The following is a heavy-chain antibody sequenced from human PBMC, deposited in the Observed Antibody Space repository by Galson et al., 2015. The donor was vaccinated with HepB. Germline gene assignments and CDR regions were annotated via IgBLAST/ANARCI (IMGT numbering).Heavy chain of an antibody. D-gene: IGHD3-16*01. CDR1: GITFNIYA. J-gene: IGHJ4*02. CDR3: MTPGGDKNDYVWGEAY. V-gene: IGHV3-23*01. CDR2: ISGFGDKT. Sequence: SLRLSCAASGITFNIYATTWVRQPPGKGLEWVSTISGFGDKTFYGDSVKGRFTISRDNSEKTLYLQMNSLRVEDTAVYYCMTPGGDKNDYVWGEAYWGQGALVTVSS.